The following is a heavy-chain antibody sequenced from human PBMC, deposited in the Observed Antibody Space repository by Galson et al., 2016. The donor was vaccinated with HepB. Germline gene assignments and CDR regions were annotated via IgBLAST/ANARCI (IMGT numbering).Heavy chain of an antibody. CDR1: GFRFDDYA. CDR2: IIDNGGRS. D-gene: IGHD2-15*01. Sequence: SLRLSCAGSGFRFDDYAMNWVRQAPGKGLEWVSGIIDNGGRSHYAESVKGRFTITRDNSRSTLYLNMDNLRVEDTAIYYCTKDSETNSRWWNWCSAHWGRGTQVTVSA. J-gene: IGHJ2*01. V-gene: IGHV3-23*01. CDR3: TKDSETNSRWWNWCSAH.